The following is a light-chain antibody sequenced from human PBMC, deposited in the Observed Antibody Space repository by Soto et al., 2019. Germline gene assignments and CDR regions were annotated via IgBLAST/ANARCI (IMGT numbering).Light chain of an antibody. J-gene: IGKJ2*01. CDR1: QSISSW. Sequence: DIQMTHSPSTLSASVGDRVTITCRASQSISSWLAWYQQKPGKAPKLRIYKAYILESRVPSRFSGSGSGTEFTISISRLQPDDFATYYGQEYDTYLFTFGQGTKLEI. CDR2: KAY. V-gene: IGKV1-5*03. CDR3: QEYDTYLFT.